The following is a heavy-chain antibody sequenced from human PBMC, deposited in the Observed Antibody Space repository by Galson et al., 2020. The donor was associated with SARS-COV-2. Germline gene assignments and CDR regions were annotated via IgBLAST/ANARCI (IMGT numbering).Heavy chain of an antibody. J-gene: IGHJ4*02. CDR3: ARDCDGTCWFEY. D-gene: IGHD2-15*01. CDR2: ISSRSSPI. Sequence: GESLKISCAGSGFTFSRYSMNWVRQAPGKGLEWLTYISSRSSPIMYADSVKGRITVSRDNDRNSLYLQINDLRSEDTAVYYCARDCDGTCWFEYWGQGTLVTVSS. CDR1: GFTFSRYS. V-gene: IGHV3-48*01.